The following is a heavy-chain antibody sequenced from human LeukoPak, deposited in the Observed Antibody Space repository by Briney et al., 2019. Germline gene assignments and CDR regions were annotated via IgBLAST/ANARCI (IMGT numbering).Heavy chain of an antibody. CDR3: ATRESSMARSH. CDR1: GFIFSDFW. Sequence: GGSLRLSCVASGFIFSDFWMNWVRLVPGKGLEWVANINEDGSVQDYVGSVRGRFTISIDNAKNSLYLHMNSVRVEDTAVYYCATRESSMARSHWGQGTLVTSSS. D-gene: IGHD3-10*01. CDR2: INEDGSVQ. V-gene: IGHV3-7*01. J-gene: IGHJ4*02.